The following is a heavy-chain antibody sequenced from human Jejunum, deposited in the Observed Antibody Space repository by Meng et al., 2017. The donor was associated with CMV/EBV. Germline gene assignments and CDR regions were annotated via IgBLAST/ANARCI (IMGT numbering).Heavy chain of an antibody. D-gene: IGHD3-10*01. Sequence: SFPASGFTFSSSWIPWVRQAPGKGLVWVSHINSDGSDTKYADSVKGRFTISRDNAKNTLYLQMNTLRAEDTAVYYCVKGGHLGDYWGQGTLVTVSS. CDR1: GFTFSSSW. J-gene: IGHJ4*02. CDR2: INSDGSDT. V-gene: IGHV3-74*03. CDR3: VKGGHLGDY.